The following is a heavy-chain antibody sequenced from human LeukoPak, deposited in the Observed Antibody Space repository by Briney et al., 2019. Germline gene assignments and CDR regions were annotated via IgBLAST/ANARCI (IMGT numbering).Heavy chain of an antibody. CDR2: INHSGST. V-gene: IGHV4-34*01. Sequence: SETLSLTCAVYGGSFSGYYWSWIRQPPGKGLEWIGEINHSGSTNYNPSLKSRVTISVDTSKNQFSLKLSSVTAADTAVYYCARRSGHLDYWGQGTLVTVSS. D-gene: IGHD2-15*01. J-gene: IGHJ4*02. CDR1: GGSFSGYY. CDR3: ARRSGHLDY.